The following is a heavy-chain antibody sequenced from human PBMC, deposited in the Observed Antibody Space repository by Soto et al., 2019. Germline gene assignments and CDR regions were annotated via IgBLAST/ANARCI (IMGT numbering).Heavy chain of an antibody. CDR1: GDSFNDYY. Sequence: QVQLVQSGAEVRKPGASVTVSCRSSGDSFNDYYIHWVRQAPGQGFGWMGWSNPNGGVTKYAQKCQGGVSMTRDTSIRTVYMQLSRLRSDDTAVYYCARESGGATATLCYYHFYMDVWGTGTTVTVSS. V-gene: IGHV1-2*02. CDR3: ARESGGATATLCYYHFYMDV. CDR2: SNPNGGVT. J-gene: IGHJ6*03. D-gene: IGHD5-12*01.